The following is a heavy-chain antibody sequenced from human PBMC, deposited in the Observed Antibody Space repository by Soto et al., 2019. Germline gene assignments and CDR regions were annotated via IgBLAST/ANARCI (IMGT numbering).Heavy chain of an antibody. Sequence: GESLKISCKGSGHIFSNYRIGWVRQMPGKGLEWMGIIYPGDSDTRYSPSFQGQVTITVDKSINTAYLQWSRLKASDTAIYYCARQRLWGTSGYYYFENWGQGTLVTSPQ. CDR3: ARQRLWGTSGYYYFEN. D-gene: IGHD3-22*01. CDR2: IYPGDSDT. V-gene: IGHV5-51*01. J-gene: IGHJ4*02. CDR1: GHIFSNYR.